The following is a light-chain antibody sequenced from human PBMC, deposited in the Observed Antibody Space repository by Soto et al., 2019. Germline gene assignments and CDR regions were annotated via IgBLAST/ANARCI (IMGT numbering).Light chain of an antibody. CDR3: SSYASSHTFV. V-gene: IGLV2-11*01. J-gene: IGLJ1*01. CDR2: DVT. Sequence: QSVLTQPRSVSGSPGQSVTISCTGTSSDVGGYSYVSWYQQHPGKAPKLMVYDVTERPSGVPDRFSGSKSGNTASLTISGLQAEDEADYYCSSYASSHTFVFGTGTKLAVL. CDR1: SSDVGGYSY.